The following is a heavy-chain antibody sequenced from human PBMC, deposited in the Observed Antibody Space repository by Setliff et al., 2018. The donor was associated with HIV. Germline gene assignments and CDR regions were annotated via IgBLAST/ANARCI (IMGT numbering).Heavy chain of an antibody. CDR1: GFTFSNAW. V-gene: IGHV3-15*01. Sequence: KPGGSLRLSCAASGFTFSNAWMSWVRQAPGKGLEWVGRIKSKTDGGTTDYAAPVKGRFTISRDDSKNTLYLQMNSLKTEDTAVYYCTTRYYGSGSRPYYYYGMDVWGQGTTVTVSS. CDR3: TTRYYGSGSRPYYYYGMDV. CDR2: IKSKTDGGTT. D-gene: IGHD3-10*01. J-gene: IGHJ6*02.